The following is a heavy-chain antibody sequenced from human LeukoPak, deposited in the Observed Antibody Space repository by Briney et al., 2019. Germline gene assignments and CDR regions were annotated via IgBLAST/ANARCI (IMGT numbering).Heavy chain of an antibody. CDR3: ARKSRPARGIIIDAFDI. CDR1: GITFSSYG. D-gene: IGHD3-10*01. Sequence: GGSLRLSCAASGITFSSYGMSWIRQAPGKGLEWISYISSGGSTIYYTDSVKGRFTISRDNAANSLYLQMNNLRPEDTALYYCARKSRPARGIIIDAFDIWGQGTMVTVSS. CDR2: ISSGGSTI. V-gene: IGHV3-48*03. J-gene: IGHJ3*02.